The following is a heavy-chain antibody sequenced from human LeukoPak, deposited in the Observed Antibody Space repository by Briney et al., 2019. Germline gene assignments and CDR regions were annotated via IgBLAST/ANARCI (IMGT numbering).Heavy chain of an antibody. V-gene: IGHV3-74*01. Sequence: GRSLRLSCATSGLTFRTTWMHWVRQAPGKGLMWVSRMNGEGTTIDYADSVKGRFTVSRDYAKNTLFLQMNNLRTEDTALYFCATARNFRFEYWGQGSLVIVSA. CDR2: MNGEGTTI. J-gene: IGHJ4*02. CDR3: ATARNFRFEY. CDR1: GLTFRTTW. D-gene: IGHD1-7*01.